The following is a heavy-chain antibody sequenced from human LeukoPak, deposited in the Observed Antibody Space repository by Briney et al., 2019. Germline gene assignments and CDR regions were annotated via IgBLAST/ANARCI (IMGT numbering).Heavy chain of an antibody. CDR1: GYTFTSYY. Sequence: ASVKVSCKASGYTFTSYYVHWVRQAPGQGLEWMGIINPSGGSTSYAQKFQGRVTMTRDTSTSTVYMELSSLRSEDTAVYYCARGQYYYDSSGYYWFDPGAREPWSPSPQ. J-gene: IGHJ5*02. CDR3: ARGQYYYDSSGYYWFDP. D-gene: IGHD3-22*01. V-gene: IGHV1-46*01. CDR2: INPSGGST.